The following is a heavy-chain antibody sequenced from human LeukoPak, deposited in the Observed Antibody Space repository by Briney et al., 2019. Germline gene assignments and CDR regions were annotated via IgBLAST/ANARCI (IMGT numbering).Heavy chain of an antibody. J-gene: IGHJ5*02. Sequence: PGRSLRLSCAASGFTFSSYAMHWVRQAPGKGLEWVAVISYDGSNKYYADSVKGRFTISRDNSKNTLYLQMNSLRAEDTAVYYCARDREVEAVAGSCWFDPWGQGTLVTVSS. CDR1: GFTFSSYA. CDR3: ARDREVEAVAGSCWFDP. V-gene: IGHV3-30*04. D-gene: IGHD6-19*01. CDR2: ISYDGSNK.